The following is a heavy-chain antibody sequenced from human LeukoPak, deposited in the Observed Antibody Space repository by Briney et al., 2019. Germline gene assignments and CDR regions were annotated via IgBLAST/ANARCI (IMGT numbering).Heavy chain of an antibody. CDR3: VRRSSEGAFDI. J-gene: IGHJ3*02. CDR1: GFTFSSYE. Sequence: PGGSLRLSCAASGFTFSSYEMNWVRQAPGKGLEWVGRIKSKTDGGTTDYAAPVKGRFTISRDDSKNTLYLQMNSLKTEDTAVYYCVRRSSEGAFDIWGQGTMVTVSS. D-gene: IGHD2-2*01. V-gene: IGHV3-15*01. CDR2: IKSKTDGGTT.